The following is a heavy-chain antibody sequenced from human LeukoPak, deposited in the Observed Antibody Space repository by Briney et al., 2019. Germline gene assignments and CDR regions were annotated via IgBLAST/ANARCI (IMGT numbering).Heavy chain of an antibody. CDR1: GFTFSDYY. D-gene: IGHD3-22*01. CDR3: ARDPGRHYCDSSGPGDAFDI. J-gene: IGHJ3*02. V-gene: IGHV3-11*01. Sequence: GGSLRLSCAASGFTFSDYYMTWIRQAPGKGLEWVSYISSSGSTIYYADSVKGRFTISRDNAKNSLYLQMNSLRAEDTAVYYCARDPGRHYCDSSGPGDAFDIWGQGTMVTVSS. CDR2: ISSSGSTI.